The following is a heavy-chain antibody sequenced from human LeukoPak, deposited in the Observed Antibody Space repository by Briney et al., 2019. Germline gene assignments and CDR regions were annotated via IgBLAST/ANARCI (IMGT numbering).Heavy chain of an antibody. CDR2: IYYSGST. V-gene: IGHV4-59*01. CDR1: GGSISSYY. CDR3: ARGSGGWKPYDY. Sequence: PETLSLTCTVSGGSISSYYWSWIRQPPGKGLEWIGYIYYSGSTNYNPSLKSRVTISVDTSKNQFSLKLSSVTAADTAVYYCARGSGGWKPYDYWGQGTLVTVSS. J-gene: IGHJ4*02. D-gene: IGHD1-1*01.